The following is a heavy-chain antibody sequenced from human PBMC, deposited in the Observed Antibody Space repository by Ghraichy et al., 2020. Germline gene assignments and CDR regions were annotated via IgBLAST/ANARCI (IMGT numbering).Heavy chain of an antibody. CDR3: AREEFCSSTTCLRYFDY. CDR1: GFTFSSYR. V-gene: IGHV3-74*01. D-gene: IGHD2-2*01. J-gene: IGHJ4*02. Sequence: GGSLRLSCAASGFTFSSYRMHWVRQAPGKGLVWVSRINSDGSSTRYADSVKGRFTISRDNAKNTLYLQMNSLRAEDTAVYYCAREEFCSSTTCLRYFDYWGQGTLVTVSS. CDR2: INSDGSST.